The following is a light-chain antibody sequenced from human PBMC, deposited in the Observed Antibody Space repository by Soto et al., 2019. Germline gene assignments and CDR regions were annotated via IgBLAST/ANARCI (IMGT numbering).Light chain of an antibody. J-gene: IGLJ1*01. CDR3: SSYSISTAYL. Sequence: QSALAQPASVSGSPGQSITISCIGTSSDVGGYDYVSWYQLHPGKAPKLMVFEVSNRPSGVSYRFSGSKSGNTASLTIFGLQAEDEADYFCSSYSISTAYLFGTGTKATVL. V-gene: IGLV2-14*01. CDR1: SSDVGGYDY. CDR2: EVS.